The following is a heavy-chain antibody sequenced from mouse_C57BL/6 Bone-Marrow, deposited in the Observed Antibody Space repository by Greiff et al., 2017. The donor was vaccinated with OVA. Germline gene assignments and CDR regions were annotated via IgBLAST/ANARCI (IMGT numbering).Heavy chain of an antibody. CDR1: GFTFTDYY. Sequence: DVHLVESGGGLVQPGGSLSLSCAASGFTFTDYYMSWVRQPPGKALEWLGFIRNKANGYTTEYSASVKGRFTISRDNSQSILYLQMNALRAEDSATYYCARSPRSYYFDYWGQGTTLTVSS. V-gene: IGHV7-3*01. CDR3: ARSPRSYYFDY. D-gene: IGHD2-10*02. CDR2: IRNKANGYTT. J-gene: IGHJ2*01.